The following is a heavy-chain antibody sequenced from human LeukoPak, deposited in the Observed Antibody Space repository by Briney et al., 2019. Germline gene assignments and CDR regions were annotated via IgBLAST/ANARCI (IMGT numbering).Heavy chain of an antibody. CDR1: GFTFSSYA. CDR2: IWYDGSIK. Sequence: GGSLRLSCAASGFTFSSYAMHWVRQAPGKGLEWVAFIWYDGSIKYYADSVKGRFTISRDNSKNTLYLQINSLRAEDTAVYYCAKDGIVVVPAASFIDYWGQGTLVTVSS. D-gene: IGHD2-2*01. J-gene: IGHJ4*02. V-gene: IGHV3-30*02. CDR3: AKDGIVVVPAASFIDY.